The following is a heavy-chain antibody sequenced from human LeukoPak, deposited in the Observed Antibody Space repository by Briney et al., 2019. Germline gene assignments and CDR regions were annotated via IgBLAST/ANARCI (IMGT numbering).Heavy chain of an antibody. CDR2: INHSGST. CDR3: ARNSGYSSS. V-gene: IGHV4-34*01. J-gene: IGHJ4*02. Sequence: SETLSLTCAVYGGCFSGYYWSWIRQPPGKGLEWIGEINHSGSTNYNPSLKSRVTISVDTSKNQFSLKLSSVTAADTAVYYCARNSGYSSSWGQGTLVTVSS. CDR1: GGCFSGYY. D-gene: IGHD6-13*01.